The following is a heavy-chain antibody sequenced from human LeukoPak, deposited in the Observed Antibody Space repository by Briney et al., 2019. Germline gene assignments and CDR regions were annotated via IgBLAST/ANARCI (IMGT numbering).Heavy chain of an antibody. Sequence: PSETLSLTCTVSGASISHYYWSWIRQPAGKGLEWIGRIYISGGTKYNPSLKSRVSMSVDTSKNLFSLKLSSVTAADTAEYYCARDFTLISPGYYTSGTSQSYFDYWGQGTLVTVSS. D-gene: IGHD3-10*01. CDR3: ARDFTLISPGYYTSGTSQSYFDY. CDR2: IYISGGT. CDR1: GASISHYY. J-gene: IGHJ4*02. V-gene: IGHV4-4*07.